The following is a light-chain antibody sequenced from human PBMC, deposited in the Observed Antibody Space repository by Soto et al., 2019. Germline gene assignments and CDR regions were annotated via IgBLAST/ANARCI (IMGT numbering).Light chain of an antibody. CDR1: SSDIGGSNS. V-gene: IGLV2-14*03. CDR3: SSYSTSSTLVL. CDR2: DVS. Sequence: QSALTQPASVSGSPGQTVIISCTGTSSDIGGSNSVSWYQQHPGRAPKLILFDVSTRPSKIPDRFSGSKSDNTASLTISGLQADDEADYYCSSYSTSSTLVLFGRGTKLTVL. J-gene: IGLJ2*01.